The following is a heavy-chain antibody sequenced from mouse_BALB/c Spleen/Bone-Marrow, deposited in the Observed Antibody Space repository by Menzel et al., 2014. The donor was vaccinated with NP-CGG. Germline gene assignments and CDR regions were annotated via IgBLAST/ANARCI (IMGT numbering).Heavy chain of an antibody. J-gene: IGHJ2*01. V-gene: IGHV1-9*01. D-gene: IGHD1-1*01. CDR3: ARASVVPYYFDF. Sequence: VKVVESGAELMKPGASVKISCKATGYTFSNYWIDWVKQRPGHGLEWIGEILPGSGTANYNEKSKGKATFTADTSSNTAYMQLSSLTSEDSALYYCARASVVPYYFDFWGQGTTLTVSS. CDR1: GYTFSNYW. CDR2: ILPGSGTA.